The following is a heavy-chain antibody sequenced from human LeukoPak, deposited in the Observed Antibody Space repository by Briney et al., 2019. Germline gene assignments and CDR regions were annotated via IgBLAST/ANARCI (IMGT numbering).Heavy chain of an antibody. CDR3: TRGDSSGYYGNDY. Sequence: PGGSLRLSCAASGFTFSDHNMDWVRQAPGKGLEWVGRTRNKANAYTTEYAASVKGRFTISRDDSKNSLYLQMNSLKTEDTAVYYCTRGDSSGYYGNDYWGQGTLVTVSS. V-gene: IGHV3-72*01. CDR2: TRNKANAYTT. J-gene: IGHJ4*02. D-gene: IGHD3-22*01. CDR1: GFTFSDHN.